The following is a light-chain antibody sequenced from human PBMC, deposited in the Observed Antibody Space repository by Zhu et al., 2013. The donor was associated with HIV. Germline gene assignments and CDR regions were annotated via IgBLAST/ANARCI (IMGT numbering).Light chain of an antibody. CDR3: QQYDTSETMYT. CDR2: GAS. Sequence: EIVLTQSPATLSLSPGERATLSCRASQSVRSTCLAWYQQKPGQSPRLLIYGASSRATGISDRFSGSGSGTDFTLTISRLEPEDFATYYCQQYDTSETMYTFGQGTKLEIK. CDR1: QSVRSTC. J-gene: IGKJ2*01. V-gene: IGKV3-20*01.